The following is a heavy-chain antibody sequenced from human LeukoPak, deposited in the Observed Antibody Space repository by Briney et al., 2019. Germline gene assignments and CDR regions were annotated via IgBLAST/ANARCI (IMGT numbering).Heavy chain of an antibody. J-gene: IGHJ4*02. CDR3: ARTAARRFDY. CDR2: INPSGGST. CDR1: GYTFTGYY. V-gene: IGHV1-46*01. Sequence: ASVKVSCKASGYTFTGYYMHWVRQAPGQGLEWMGIINPSGGSTTYAQKFQGRVTMTRDTSTSTVYMELSSLRSDDTAVYYCARTAARRFDYWGQGTLVTVSS. D-gene: IGHD6-6*01.